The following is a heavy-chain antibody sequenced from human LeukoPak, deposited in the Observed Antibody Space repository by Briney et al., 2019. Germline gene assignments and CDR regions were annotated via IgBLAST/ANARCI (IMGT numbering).Heavy chain of an antibody. Sequence: PSETLSLTCTVSGGSISSYYWSWIRQPPGKGLEWIGEINHSGSTNYNPSLKSRVTISVDTSKNQFSLNLRSVTAADTAVYYCARGRSSGTLFRYWGQGALVTVSS. CDR1: GGSISSYY. D-gene: IGHD6-19*01. CDR3: ARGRSSGTLFRY. V-gene: IGHV4-34*01. J-gene: IGHJ4*02. CDR2: INHSGST.